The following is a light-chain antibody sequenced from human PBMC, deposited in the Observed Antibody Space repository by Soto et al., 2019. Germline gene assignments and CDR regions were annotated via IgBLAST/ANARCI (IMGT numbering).Light chain of an antibody. CDR3: QQYGGSAMYT. Sequence: EIVVTQSPGTLSLSPGERATLSCRASQSVSSSYLAWYQQKPGQAPRLLIYGASSRATGIPDRFSGSGSGPDFTLTISRLEPEDFAVYYCQQYGGSAMYTFGQGTKLEIK. J-gene: IGKJ2*01. CDR2: GAS. V-gene: IGKV3-20*01. CDR1: QSVSSSY.